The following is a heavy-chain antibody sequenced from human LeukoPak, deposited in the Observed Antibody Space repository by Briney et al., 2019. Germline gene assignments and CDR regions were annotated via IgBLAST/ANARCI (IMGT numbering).Heavy chain of an antibody. CDR1: GFTFSSYD. V-gene: IGHV3-13*01. CDR3: ARATTVTTQGYYFDY. Sequence: GGSLRLSCAASGFTFSSYDMHWVRQATGKGLEWVSAIGTAGDTYYPDSVKGRFTISRENAKNSLYLQMNSLRAGDTAVYYCARATTVTTQGYYFDYWGQGTLVTVSS. CDR2: IGTAGDT. D-gene: IGHD4-17*01. J-gene: IGHJ4*02.